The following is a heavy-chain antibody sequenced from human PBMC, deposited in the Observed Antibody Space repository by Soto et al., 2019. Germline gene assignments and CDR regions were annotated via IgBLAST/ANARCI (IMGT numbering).Heavy chain of an antibody. J-gene: IGHJ6*02. D-gene: IGHD1-1*01. V-gene: IGHV5-10-1*01. CDR3: ARFPTRAYYYYGMDV. Sequence: GESLKISCKGSGYSFTSYWISWVRQMPGKGLEWMGRIDPSDSYTNYSPSFQGHVTISADKSISTAYLQWSSLKASDTAMYYCARFPTRAYYYYGMDVWGQGTTVTVSS. CDR2: IDPSDSYT. CDR1: GYSFTSYW.